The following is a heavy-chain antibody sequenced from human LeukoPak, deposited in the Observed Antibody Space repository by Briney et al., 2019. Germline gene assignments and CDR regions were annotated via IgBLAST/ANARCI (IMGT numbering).Heavy chain of an antibody. Sequence: ASVKVSCKASGYTFTSYAMNWVRQAPGQGLEWMGWINTNTGNPTYAQGFTGRFVFSLDTSVSTAYLQISSLKAEDTAVYYCARGYSSSWYSGTEHWGQGTLVTVSS. CDR2: INTNTGNP. CDR3: ARGYSSSWYSGTEH. D-gene: IGHD6-13*01. V-gene: IGHV7-4-1*02. CDR1: GYTFTSYA. J-gene: IGHJ1*01.